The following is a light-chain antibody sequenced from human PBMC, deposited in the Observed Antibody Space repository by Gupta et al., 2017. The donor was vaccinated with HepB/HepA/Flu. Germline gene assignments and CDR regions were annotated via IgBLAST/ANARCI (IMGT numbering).Light chain of an antibody. CDR3: QQYDSSPVT. Sequence: ILTQSPGTLSLSPGDRATLSCRASQIVGSNFLAWYQQRPAQPPRLLIYDASNGATGIPERFRGSGSGTDFTLTITRLEPEDFAIYYCQQYDSSPVTFGQGTRVE. CDR2: DAS. J-gene: IGKJ5*01. CDR1: QIVGSNF. V-gene: IGKV3-20*01.